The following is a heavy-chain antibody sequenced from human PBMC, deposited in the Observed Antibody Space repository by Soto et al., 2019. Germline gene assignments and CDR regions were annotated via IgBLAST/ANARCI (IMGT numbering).Heavy chain of an antibody. CDR3: ARDTHSAGGWFDT. D-gene: IGHD2-15*01. CDR2: ITPLFGIP. CDR1: GGTSRSLS. J-gene: IGHJ5*02. V-gene: IGHV1-69*10. Sequence: GASVKVSCEASGGTSRSLSITWVRQAPGQGLEWMGGITPLFGIPNYPQKFQGRLTITADISTGTAYLELSSLRSEDTAVYYCARDTHSAGGWFDTWGRGTLVTVSS.